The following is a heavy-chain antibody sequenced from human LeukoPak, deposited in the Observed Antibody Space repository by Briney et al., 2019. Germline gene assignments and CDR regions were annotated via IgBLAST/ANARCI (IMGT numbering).Heavy chain of an antibody. CDR2: ITAGNGNT. J-gene: IGHJ3*02. CDR3: ASDLARGYSYGYNALDI. Sequence: ASVKVSCKASGYNFRSYGIGWVRQAPRQGLEWMGWITAGNGNTNYAQKVQGRVTMTTDTSTSTAYMELRSLRSDDTAVYFCASDLARGYSYGYNALDISGQGTMVTVSS. V-gene: IGHV1-18*01. D-gene: IGHD5-18*01. CDR1: GYNFRSYG.